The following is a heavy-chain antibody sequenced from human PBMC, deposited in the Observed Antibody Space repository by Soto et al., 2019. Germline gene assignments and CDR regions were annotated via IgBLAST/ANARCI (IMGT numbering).Heavy chain of an antibody. J-gene: IGHJ4*02. CDR3: ARGGYCTNGVCYTHSVGFDY. CDR1: GGSISSYY. CDR2: IYTSGST. D-gene: IGHD2-8*01. V-gene: IGHV4-4*07. Sequence: QVQLQESGPGLVKPSETLSLTCTVSGGSISSYYWSWIRQPAGEGLEWIGRIYTSGSTNYNPSLKSRVTMSVDTSENQFSLKLSSVTAADTAVYYCARGGYCTNGVCYTHSVGFDYWGQGTLVTVSS.